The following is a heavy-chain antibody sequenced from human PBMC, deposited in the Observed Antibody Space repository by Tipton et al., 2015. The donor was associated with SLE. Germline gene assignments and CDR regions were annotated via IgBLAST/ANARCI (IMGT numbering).Heavy chain of an antibody. D-gene: IGHD2-21*01. CDR3: ARHPKRESGSQFLFDY. V-gene: IGHV4-39*07. CDR1: GDTIDGNTYF. CDR2: ISYSGAT. J-gene: IGHJ4*02. Sequence: TLSLTCTVSGDTIDGNTYFWDWIRQPPGKGLMLIGSISYSGATSYNPSFKSRVTISVDTSKNQFSLSLISVTAADTAVYYCARHPKRESGSQFLFDYWGQGTLVTVSS.